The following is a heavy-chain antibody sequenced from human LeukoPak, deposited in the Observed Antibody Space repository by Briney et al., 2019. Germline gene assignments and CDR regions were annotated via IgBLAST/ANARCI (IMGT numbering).Heavy chain of an antibody. CDR3: AGGGYSGYDLPHY. CDR1: GGTFSSYA. Sequence: EASVKVSCKASGGTFSSYAISWVRQAPGQGLEWMGGIIPIFGTANYAQKFQGRVTITTDESTSTAYMELSSLRSEDTAVYYCAGGGYSGYDLPHYWGQGTLVTVSS. CDR2: IIPIFGTA. J-gene: IGHJ4*02. D-gene: IGHD5-12*01. V-gene: IGHV1-69*05.